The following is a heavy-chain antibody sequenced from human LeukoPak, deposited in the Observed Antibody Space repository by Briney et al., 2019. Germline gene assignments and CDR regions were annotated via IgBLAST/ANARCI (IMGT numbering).Heavy chain of an antibody. V-gene: IGHV3-23*01. J-gene: IGHJ3*01. D-gene: IGHD2-21*02. CDR2: ISAGSGNT. Sequence: GGSLRLSCATSGFTFSSYALNWVRQAPGKGLEWVAGISAGSGNTFYADSVKGRFTISRDSSKSTLFLQMNSLRAEDTAVYYCAKVSCGGNCFYAFDVWGRGTMVAVSS. CDR3: AKVSCGGNCFYAFDV. CDR1: GFTFSSYA.